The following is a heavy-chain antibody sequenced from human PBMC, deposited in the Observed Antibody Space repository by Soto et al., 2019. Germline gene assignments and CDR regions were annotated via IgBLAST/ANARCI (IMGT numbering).Heavy chain of an antibody. V-gene: IGHV1-18*01. Sequence: QGQLVQSGAEVKKPGASVKVSCKASGYTFTSYGISWVRQAPGQGLEWMGWISAYNGNTKYAQKLQGRVSMTTDTTTRTAYMELRSLRSDDTAVDYCERDLGAQIVDYWGQGTLVTVSS. CDR3: ERDLGAQIVDY. J-gene: IGHJ4*02. D-gene: IGHD1-26*01. CDR2: ISAYNGNT. CDR1: GYTFTSYG.